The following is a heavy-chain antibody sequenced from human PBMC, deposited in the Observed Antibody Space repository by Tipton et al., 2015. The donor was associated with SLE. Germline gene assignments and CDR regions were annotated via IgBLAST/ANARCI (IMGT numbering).Heavy chain of an antibody. CDR3: ASQNGEGYCSGGSCPGD. V-gene: IGHV4-39*07. CDR2: IYYSGST. J-gene: IGHJ4*02. D-gene: IGHD2-15*01. CDR1: GGSISSSSYY. Sequence: TLSLTCTVPGGSISSSSYYWGWIRQPPGKGLEWIGSIYYSGSTYYNPSLKSRVTISVDTSKNQFSLKLSSVTAADTAVYYCASQNGEGYCSGGSCPGDWGQGTLVTVSS.